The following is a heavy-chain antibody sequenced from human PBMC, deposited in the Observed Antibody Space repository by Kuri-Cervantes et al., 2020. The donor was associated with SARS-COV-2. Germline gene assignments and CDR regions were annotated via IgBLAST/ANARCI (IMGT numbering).Heavy chain of an antibody. Sequence: LRLSCTVSGGSISRGDYYWSWIRQPPGKGLEWIGYIYYSGSTYYNPSLKNRLTISVDTSKNQFSLKLSSVTAADTAVYYCARVEYDSGIGMDVWGQGTTVTVSS. D-gene: IGHD3-10*01. V-gene: IGHV4-30-4*01. CDR2: IYYSGST. J-gene: IGHJ6*02. CDR3: ARVEYDSGIGMDV. CDR1: GGSISRGDYY.